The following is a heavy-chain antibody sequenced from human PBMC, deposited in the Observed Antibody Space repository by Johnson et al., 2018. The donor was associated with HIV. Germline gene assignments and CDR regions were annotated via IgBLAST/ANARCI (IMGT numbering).Heavy chain of an antibody. Sequence: QVQLVESGEGVVQPGRSLRLSCAASGFTFSRYGMHWVRQAPGKGLEWVAFIRYDGSNKYYADSVKGRFTISRDNSKNSLYLQMNSLRAEDTAVYYCARGGVLRYFDWLFEDAFDIWGQGTMVTVSS. CDR2: IRYDGSNK. V-gene: IGHV3-33*01. CDR1: GFTFSRYG. D-gene: IGHD3-9*01. CDR3: ARGGVLRYFDWLFEDAFDI. J-gene: IGHJ3*02.